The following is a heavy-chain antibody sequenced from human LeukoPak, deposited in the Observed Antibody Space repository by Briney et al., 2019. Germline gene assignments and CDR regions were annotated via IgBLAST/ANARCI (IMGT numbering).Heavy chain of an antibody. J-gene: IGHJ4*02. CDR2: ISYDGSNK. V-gene: IGHV3-30*03. CDR1: GFTFSSYG. CDR3: ARQYYYGSGSYYGGEY. Sequence: PGGSLRLSCAASGFTFSSYGMHWVRQAPGKGLEWVAVISYDGSNKYYADSVKGRFTISRDNSKNTLYLQMNSLRAEDTAVYYWARQYYYGSGSYYGGEYWGQGTLVTVSS. D-gene: IGHD3-10*01.